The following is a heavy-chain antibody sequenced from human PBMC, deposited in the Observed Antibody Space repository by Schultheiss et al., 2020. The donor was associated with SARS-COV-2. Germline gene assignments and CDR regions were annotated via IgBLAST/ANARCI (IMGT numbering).Heavy chain of an antibody. CDR1: GFTVSDTS. Sequence: GESLKISCAASGFTVSDTSMSWVRQAPGKGLEWVSLLYSGGSTYYADSVKGRFTISRDNAKNTLFLQMHSLRAEDTALYYCARDPVRTANYWGQGTLVTVSS. D-gene: IGHD2-21*02. J-gene: IGHJ4*02. CDR3: ARDPVRTANY. CDR2: LYSGGST. V-gene: IGHV3-66*01.